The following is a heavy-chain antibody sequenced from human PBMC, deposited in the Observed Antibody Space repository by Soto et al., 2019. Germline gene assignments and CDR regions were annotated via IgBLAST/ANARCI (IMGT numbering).Heavy chain of an antibody. Sequence: QVQLVQSGAEVKKPGASVKVSCKASGYTFTGYYMHCVRQAPGQGLEWMGWINPNSGGTNYAQKFQGWVTMTRDTSISTAYMELSRLRSDDTAVYYCARKIAVAGTTHFDYWGQGTLVTVSS. J-gene: IGHJ4*02. CDR1: GYTFTGYY. V-gene: IGHV1-2*04. CDR2: INPNSGGT. D-gene: IGHD6-19*01. CDR3: ARKIAVAGTTHFDY.